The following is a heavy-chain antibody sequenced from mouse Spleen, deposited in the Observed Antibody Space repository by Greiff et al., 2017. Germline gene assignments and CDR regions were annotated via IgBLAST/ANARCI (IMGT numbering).Heavy chain of an antibody. Sequence: QVQLKQPGAELVRPGTSVKLSCKASGYTFTSYWMHWVKQRPGQGLEWIGVIDPSDSYTNYNQKFKGKATLTVDTSSSTAYMQLSSLTSEDSAVYYCARGWDKGIFDYWGQGTTLTVSS. V-gene: IGHV1-59*01. CDR2: IDPSDSYT. CDR3: ARGWDKGIFDY. J-gene: IGHJ2*01. CDR1: GYTFTSYW. D-gene: IGHD3-3*01.